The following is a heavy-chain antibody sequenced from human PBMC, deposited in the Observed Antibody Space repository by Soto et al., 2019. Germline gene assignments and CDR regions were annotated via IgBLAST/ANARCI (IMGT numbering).Heavy chain of an antibody. D-gene: IGHD6-13*01. CDR2: IVVGSGNT. CDR1: GFAFTSSA. CDR3: AAIPIAAAGIMDV. J-gene: IGHJ6*02. Sequence: ASVKVSCKASGFAFTSSAVQWVRQARGQRLEWIGWIVVGSGNTNYAQKFQERVTITRDMSTSTAYMELSSLRSEDTAVYYCAAIPIAAAGIMDVWGQGTTVTVSS. V-gene: IGHV1-58*01.